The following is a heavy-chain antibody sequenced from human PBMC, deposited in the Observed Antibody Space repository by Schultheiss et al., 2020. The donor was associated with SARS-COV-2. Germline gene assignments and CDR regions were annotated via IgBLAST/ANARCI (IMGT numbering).Heavy chain of an antibody. CDR3: ARGKYSSGWREHNY. Sequence: ASVKVSCKASGYTFTGYYMHWVRQAPGQGLEWMGWMNPNSGNTGYAQKFQGRVTMTRNTSISTAYMELSSLRSEDTAVYYCARGKYSSGWREHNYWGQGTLVTVSS. V-gene: IGHV1-8*02. J-gene: IGHJ4*02. CDR2: MNPNSGNT. CDR1: GYTFTGYY. D-gene: IGHD6-19*01.